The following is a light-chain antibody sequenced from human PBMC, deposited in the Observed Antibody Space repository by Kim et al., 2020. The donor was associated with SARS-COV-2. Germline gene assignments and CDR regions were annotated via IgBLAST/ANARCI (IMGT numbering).Light chain of an antibody. CDR3: QQYNDWVWT. CDR2: DTS. CDR1: QSVSTN. V-gene: IGKV3-15*01. Sequence: ETVLTQSPATLSVSPGERATLSCRAGQSVSTNVAWYQQKPGQAPRLLIYDTSRRATGIPARFSGDGSGTEFTLSISSLQSEDFALYYCQQYNDWVWTFGQGTKVDIK. J-gene: IGKJ1*01.